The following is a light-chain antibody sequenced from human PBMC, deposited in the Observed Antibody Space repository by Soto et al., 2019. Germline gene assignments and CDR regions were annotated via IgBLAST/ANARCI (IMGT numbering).Light chain of an antibody. J-gene: IGLJ1*01. CDR3: SAHGGTNPYV. Sequence: QSALTQPPSASGSPGQSVAISCTGTASDIGGYNFVSWYQQHPGKAPKLMIYEVNKRPSGVPDRFSGSKSGNTASLTVSGVQAEDEADYYCSAHGGTNPYVFGTGTKLTVL. CDR2: EVN. V-gene: IGLV2-8*01. CDR1: ASDIGGYNF.